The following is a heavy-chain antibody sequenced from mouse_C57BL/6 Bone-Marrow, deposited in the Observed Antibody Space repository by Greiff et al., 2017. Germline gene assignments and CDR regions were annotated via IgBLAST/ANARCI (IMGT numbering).Heavy chain of an antibody. J-gene: IGHJ2*01. CDR3: ARGYSNYRDY. CDR1: GYSFTGYY. Sequence: EVMLVESGPELVKPGASVKISCKASGYSFTGYYMHWVKQSSEKSLEWIGEINPSTGGTSYNQKFKGKATLTVDKSSSTAYMQLKSLTSEDSAVYYCARGYSNYRDYWGQGTTLTVSS. V-gene: IGHV1-43*01. D-gene: IGHD2-5*01. CDR2: INPSTGGT.